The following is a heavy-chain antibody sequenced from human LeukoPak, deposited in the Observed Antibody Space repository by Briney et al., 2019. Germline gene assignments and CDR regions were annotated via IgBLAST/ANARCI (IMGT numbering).Heavy chain of an antibody. V-gene: IGHV4-59*08. CDR2: ISFTGNT. CDR3: ARSPPGWYYDNSGQYYFDT. J-gene: IGHJ4*02. CDR1: GGSISGYY. D-gene: IGHD3-22*01. Sequence: SETLSLTCTVSGGSISGYYWSWIRQSPGKRLEWIAYISFTGNTNYNPSLKSRVTISLDTSKTHFSLALSSLTAADTAVYYCARSPPGWYYDNSGQYYFDTWGQGALVTVSS.